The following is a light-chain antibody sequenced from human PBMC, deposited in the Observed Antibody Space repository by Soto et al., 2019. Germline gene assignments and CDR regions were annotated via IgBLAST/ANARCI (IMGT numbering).Light chain of an antibody. CDR3: QHYYGYSRT. V-gene: IGKV1-5*03. CDR2: KAS. J-gene: IGKJ1*01. Sequence: DIQMTQSPSTLSASVGDRVTITGRASQSICSLLAWFQQKPGKAPNVLIYKASNLESGVPSRFSGSGSETEFTLTISSLQSDDSATYYCQHYYGYSRTFGQGTKVDIK. CDR1: QSICSL.